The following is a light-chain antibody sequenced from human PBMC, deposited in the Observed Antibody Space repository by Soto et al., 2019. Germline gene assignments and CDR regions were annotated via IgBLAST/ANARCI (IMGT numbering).Light chain of an antibody. V-gene: IGKV3-20*01. J-gene: IGKJ5*01. CDR1: QSVSSD. CDR3: QQQGRSWIT. CDR2: GAS. Sequence: EIVLTPSPGTPSFFPGERAPLSCRASQSVSSDLAWYQQKPGQAPRVFIYGASTRATGIPDRFSGSGSGTDFTLTISRLEPEDFAVYYCQQQGRSWITFGQGTRLAI.